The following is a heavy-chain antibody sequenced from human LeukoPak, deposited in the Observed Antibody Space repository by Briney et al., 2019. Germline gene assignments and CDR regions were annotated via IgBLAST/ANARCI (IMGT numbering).Heavy chain of an antibody. Sequence: GGSLRLSCAASDFSFSNYWMRWVRQAPGKGLEWVGNLKQDGSEIYDLDSVKGRFTISRENAKNSLYLQMNSLRAEDTAVYYCAELGITMIGGVWGKGTTVTISS. V-gene: IGHV3-7*01. D-gene: IGHD3-10*02. CDR1: DFSFSNYW. CDR2: LKQDGSEI. CDR3: AELGITMIGGV. J-gene: IGHJ6*04.